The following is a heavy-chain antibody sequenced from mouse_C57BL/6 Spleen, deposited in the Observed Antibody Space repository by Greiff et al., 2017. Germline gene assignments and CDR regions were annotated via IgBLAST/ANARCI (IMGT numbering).Heavy chain of an antibody. D-gene: IGHD2-3*01. CDR2: IWGDGST. CDR1: GFSLTSYG. J-gene: IGHJ4*01. V-gene: IGHV2-3*01. Sequence: VKLVESGPGLVAPSQSLSITCTVSGFSLTSYGVSWVRQPPGKGLEWLGVIWGDGSTNYHSALISRLSISKDNTKRQVFLKLNSLQTDDTATYYCAGGYSFYAMDYWGQGTSVTVSS. CDR3: AGGYSFYAMDY.